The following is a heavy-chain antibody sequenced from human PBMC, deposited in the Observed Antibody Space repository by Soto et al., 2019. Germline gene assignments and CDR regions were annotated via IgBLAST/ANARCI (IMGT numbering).Heavy chain of an antibody. CDR1: GDSIISSDFY. V-gene: IGHV4-39*01. CDR3: ARRSLALRKNNWFDP. J-gene: IGHJ5*02. D-gene: IGHD3-3*02. CDR2: IFYLGSS. Sequence: LSLTCTVSGDSIISSDFYWGWVRQPPGKGREWIGSIFYLGSSYYNPSLKSRVTMSVDTSKNQISLRLRSVTAADTASYFCARRSLALRKNNWFDPWGQGIMVTVSS.